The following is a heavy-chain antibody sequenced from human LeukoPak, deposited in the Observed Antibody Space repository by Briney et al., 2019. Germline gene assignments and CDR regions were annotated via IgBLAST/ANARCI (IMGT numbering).Heavy chain of an antibody. J-gene: IGHJ5*02. CDR2: IYYSGST. CDR1: GGSISSYY. D-gene: IGHD6-13*01. CDR3: AAYSSSWGWFDP. Sequence: SETLSLTCTVSGGSISSYYWSWIRQPPGKGLEWIGYIYYSGSTNYNPSLKSRVTISVDKSKNQFSLKLSSVTAADTAVYYCAAYSSSWGWFDPWGQGTLVTVSS. V-gene: IGHV4-59*12.